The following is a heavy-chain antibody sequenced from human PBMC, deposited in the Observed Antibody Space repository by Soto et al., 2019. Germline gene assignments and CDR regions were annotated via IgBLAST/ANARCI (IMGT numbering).Heavy chain of an antibody. D-gene: IGHD6-6*01. CDR2: MNPNTGNK. CDR3: ARGPFRASSHWFDP. J-gene: IGHJ5*02. V-gene: IGHV1-8*01. Sequence: QVQLVQSGAEVRKPGASVKVSCKASGHTFINHDINWVRQAAGQGLEWMGWMNPNTGNKRFAQRFQGRITMTTNTSISTACMELSSLRSEDTALYYCARGPFRASSHWFDPWGQGALVTVSS. CDR1: GHTFINHD.